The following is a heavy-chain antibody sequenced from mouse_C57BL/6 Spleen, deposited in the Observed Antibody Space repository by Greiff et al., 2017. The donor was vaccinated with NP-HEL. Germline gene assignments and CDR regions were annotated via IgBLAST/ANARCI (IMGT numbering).Heavy chain of an antibody. J-gene: IGHJ2*01. Sequence: DVQLVESGGGLVKPGGSLKLSCAASGFTFSSYAMSWVRQTPEKRLEWVATISDGGSYTYYPDNVKGRFTISRDNAKNNLYLQMSHLKSEDTAMYYCARDLYDYDRYFDYWGQGTTLTVSS. CDR3: ARDLYDYDRYFDY. D-gene: IGHD2-4*01. CDR1: GFTFSSYA. V-gene: IGHV5-4*01. CDR2: ISDGGSYT.